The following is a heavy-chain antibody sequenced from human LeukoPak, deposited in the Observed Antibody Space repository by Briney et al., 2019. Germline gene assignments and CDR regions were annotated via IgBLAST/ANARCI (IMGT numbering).Heavy chain of an antibody. CDR2: INPSGGST. CDR3: ARDEF. J-gene: IGHJ3*01. V-gene: IGHV1-46*01. CDR1: GYTFTGYY. Sequence: GASVKVSCRASGYTFTGYYMHWVRQAPGQGLEWMGVINPSGGSTNYAQRFQGRVTMTKDTSTSTVYMELSSLRSEDTAVYYCARDEFWGQGTMVTVSA.